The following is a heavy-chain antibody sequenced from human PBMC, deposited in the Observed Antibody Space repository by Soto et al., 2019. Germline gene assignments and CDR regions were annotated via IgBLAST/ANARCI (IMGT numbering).Heavy chain of an antibody. CDR2: ISGSSYST. V-gene: IGHV3-11*03. CDR3: ALGGVYGCSGGRCYDY. D-gene: IGHD2-15*01. CDR1: GFTFSDYY. Sequence: AAGFTFSDYYMSWIRQAPGKGLEWVSHISGSSYSTNYADSVRGRFTISRDNAKNSVYLQMNSLRAEDTAVYYCALGGVYGCSGGRCYDYWGQGTLVTVSS. J-gene: IGHJ4*02.